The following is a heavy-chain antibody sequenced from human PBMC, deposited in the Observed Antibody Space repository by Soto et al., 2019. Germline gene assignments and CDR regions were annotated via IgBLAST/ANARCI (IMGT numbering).Heavy chain of an antibody. D-gene: IGHD1-26*01. Sequence: PGESLKISCKASGYRFSTYWIGWVSQRPGKGPEWMAIIYPGDSDTRENPSFQGQVTISADKSSNTVHLQWRSLKASDTAIYYCARLGGIVDTGTWIQWGQGTPVTAPQ. CDR2: IYPGDSDT. V-gene: IGHV5-51*01. CDR1: GYRFSTYW. J-gene: IGHJ4*02. CDR3: ARLGGIVDTGTWIQ.